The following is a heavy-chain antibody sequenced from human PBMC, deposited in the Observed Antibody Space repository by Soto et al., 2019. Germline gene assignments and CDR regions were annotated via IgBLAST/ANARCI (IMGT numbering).Heavy chain of an antibody. CDR2: IIPMFGTA. D-gene: IGHD3-22*01. V-gene: IGHV1-69*01. CDR1: GGTLNSQS. J-gene: IGHJ4*02. CDR3: ARGGSGYVWFNEF. Sequence: QVQVFQSGAEVKKPGSSVRVSCKVSGGTLNSQSITWVRQAPGQGLEWMGGIIPMFGTANYAQKFQGRVTITADESTNTAYMDLSSLKSEDTAIYYCARGGSGYVWFNEFWGQGTLVTVSS.